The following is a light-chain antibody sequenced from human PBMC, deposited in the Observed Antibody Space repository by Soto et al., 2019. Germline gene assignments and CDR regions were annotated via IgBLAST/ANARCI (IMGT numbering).Light chain of an antibody. CDR3: QSFDKYLSAVV. CDR2: DNT. J-gene: IGLJ2*01. CDR1: SSDIGAGYR. V-gene: IGLV1-40*01. Sequence: QPVLTQPPSVSGAPGERVTISCTGSSSDIGAGYRVRWYQQVPGTAPKLLIYDNTNRPSGVSVRFSGSKSGTSASLATSGLQAEDEADYYCQSFDKYLSAVVFGGGTKLTVL.